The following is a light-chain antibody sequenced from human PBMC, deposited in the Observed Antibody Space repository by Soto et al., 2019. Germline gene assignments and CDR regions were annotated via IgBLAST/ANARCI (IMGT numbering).Light chain of an antibody. CDR1: QGISNY. J-gene: IGKJ1*01. Sequence: DIQMTQSPSSLSASVGDRVTITCRASQGISNYLAWYQQQPGKVPKLLISVASTLQSGVPSRFSGSGSGTDFTLTISSLQHEDVATYYCQKYSSAPWRFGQGTKVEIK. CDR3: QKYSSAPWR. CDR2: VAS. V-gene: IGKV1-27*01.